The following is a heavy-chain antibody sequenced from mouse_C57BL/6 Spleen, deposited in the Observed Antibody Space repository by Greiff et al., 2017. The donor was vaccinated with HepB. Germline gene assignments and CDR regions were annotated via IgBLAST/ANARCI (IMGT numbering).Heavy chain of an antibody. CDR1: GYTFTSYW. CDR3: ARALYYGRSAYWYFDV. J-gene: IGHJ1*03. V-gene: IGHV1-52*01. CDR2: IDPSDSET. D-gene: IGHD1-1*01. Sequence: QVHVKQPGAELVRPGSSVKLSCKASGYTFTSYWMHWVKQRPIQGLEWIGNIDPSDSETHYNQKFKDKATLTVDKSSSTAYMQLSSLTSEDSAVYYCARALYYGRSAYWYFDVWGTGTTVTVSS.